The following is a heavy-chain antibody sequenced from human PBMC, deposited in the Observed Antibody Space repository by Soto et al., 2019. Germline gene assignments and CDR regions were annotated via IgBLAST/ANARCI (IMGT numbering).Heavy chain of an antibody. CDR3: ARDGIAARPIAWFDP. J-gene: IGHJ5*02. CDR1: GGTFSSYA. Sequence: KVSCKASGGTFSSYAIRWVRQAPGQGLEWMGGITPIFGAADYAQKFQGRVTITADESTSTAYMELSSLRSEDTAVYYCARDGIAARPIAWFDPWGQGTLVTV. D-gene: IGHD6-6*01. V-gene: IGHV1-69*01. CDR2: ITPIFGAA.